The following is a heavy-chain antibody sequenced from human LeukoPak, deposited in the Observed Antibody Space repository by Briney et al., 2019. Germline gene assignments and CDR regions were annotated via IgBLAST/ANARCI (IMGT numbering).Heavy chain of an antibody. CDR2: ISVYSGNT. CDR3: ARVYRYCSGGNCFSARGYFDY. V-gene: IGHV1-18*01. J-gene: IGHJ4*02. D-gene: IGHD2-15*01. Sequence: ASVKVSCKASGYIFTIYGFTWVRQAPGQGLEWMGWISVYSGNTNYAQKLQGRVTMTTDTSTSTAYMELRSLRSDDTAVYYCARVYRYCSGGNCFSARGYFDYWGQGTLVTVSS. CDR1: GYIFTIYG.